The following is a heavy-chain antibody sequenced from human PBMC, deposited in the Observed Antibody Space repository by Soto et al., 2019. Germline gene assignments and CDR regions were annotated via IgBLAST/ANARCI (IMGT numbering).Heavy chain of an antibody. CDR3: AVTYSGWYLFQH. CDR1: ESTFSTYA. CDR2: INSVNGNT. Sequence: ASGKVSCKASESTFSTYAMYWVRQAPGQRLELMGWINSVNGNTKXSQNFQGRVXITRDTSSNTSXMELSXLRSEDTAVYYCAVTYSGWYLFQHWCQGTLVTVSS. V-gene: IGHV1-3*01. D-gene: IGHD6-19*01. J-gene: IGHJ1*01.